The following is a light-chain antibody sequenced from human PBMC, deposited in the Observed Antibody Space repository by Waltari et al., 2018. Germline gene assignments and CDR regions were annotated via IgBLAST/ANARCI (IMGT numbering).Light chain of an antibody. J-gene: IGLJ3*02. CDR3: AAWDDKMSGPWV. CDR1: TSNIGNNF. V-gene: IGLV1-47*01. Sequence: QSVLTQPPSTSGTPGQRVTISCSGSTSNIGNNFVSWYQQPPGTAPNLLINRNNQRPSGVPDRFAGSKSGTSAFLAINGLRSEDEADYYCAAWDDKMSGPWVFGGGTKLTVL. CDR2: RNN.